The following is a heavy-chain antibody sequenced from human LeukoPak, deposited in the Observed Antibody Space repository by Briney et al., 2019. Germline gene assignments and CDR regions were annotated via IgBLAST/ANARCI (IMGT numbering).Heavy chain of an antibody. Sequence: ASVKISCKASGYTFTAYSMHWVRQAPGQGLEWMGWINPNNGGTNYAQKFQGRVTMTRDTSISTAYMEVSGLKSDDTAMYYCARDLGVTVRPFSLFYWGQGTLVTVSS. CDR3: ARDLGVTVRPFSLFY. J-gene: IGHJ4*02. CDR2: INPNNGGT. CDR1: GYTFTAYS. D-gene: IGHD6-6*01. V-gene: IGHV1-2*02.